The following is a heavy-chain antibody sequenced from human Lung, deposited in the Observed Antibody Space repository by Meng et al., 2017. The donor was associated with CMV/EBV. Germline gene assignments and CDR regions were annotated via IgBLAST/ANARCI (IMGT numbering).Heavy chain of an antibody. V-gene: IGHV4-39*07. CDR2: IYYSGST. CDR1: SISSSSYY. D-gene: IGHD3-22*01. Sequence: SISSSSYYWGWIRQPPGKGLEWIGSIYYSGSTSYTPSLKSRVTISVDTSKNQFSLKLSSVTAADTAVYYCARDLGYYDSSGSNWFDPWGQGTLVTVSS. CDR3: ARDLGYYDSSGSNWFDP. J-gene: IGHJ5*02.